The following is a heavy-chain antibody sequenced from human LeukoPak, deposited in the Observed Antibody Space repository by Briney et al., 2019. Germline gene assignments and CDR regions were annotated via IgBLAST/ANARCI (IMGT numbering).Heavy chain of an antibody. CDR2: ISYDGSNK. CDR3: ARGSDSSGYSVAY. D-gene: IGHD3-22*01. J-gene: IGHJ4*02. V-gene: IGHV3-30-3*01. CDR1: GFTFSSYA. Sequence: GGSLRLSCAASGFTFSSYAMHWVRQAPGKGLEWVALISYDGSNKYYADSVKGRFTISRDNSRNALYLEMDSLRAEDTAVHFCARGSDSSGYSVAYWGQGTLVTVSS.